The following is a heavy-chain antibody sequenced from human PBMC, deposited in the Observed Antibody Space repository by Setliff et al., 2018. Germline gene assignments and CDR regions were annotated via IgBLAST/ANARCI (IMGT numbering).Heavy chain of an antibody. Sequence: LSLTCTVSGGSISRSSYYWGWIRQPPGKGLEWIGSISYTGSTYYNPSLKGRVTKSVDTSKNQFSLNLSSVTAADTAVYYCARVHPSSSWDYWGQGTLVTVSS. CDR1: GGSISRSSYY. D-gene: IGHD6-13*01. CDR2: ISYTGST. CDR3: ARVHPSSSWDY. J-gene: IGHJ4*02. V-gene: IGHV4-39*07.